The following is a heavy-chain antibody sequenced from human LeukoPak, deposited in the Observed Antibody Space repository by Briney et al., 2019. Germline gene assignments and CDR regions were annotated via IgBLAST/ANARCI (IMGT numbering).Heavy chain of an antibody. D-gene: IGHD4-23*01. Sequence: SETLSLTCTVSGGSISSNIYYWGWIRQPPGKGLEWIGSSYYSGSTYYNPSLKSRVTLSVDTSKNQFSLKLSSVTAADTAVYYCARFRHVGNPNKWWFDPWGQGTLVTVSS. CDR2: SYYSGST. CDR1: GGSISSNIYY. J-gene: IGHJ5*02. CDR3: ARFRHVGNPNKWWFDP. V-gene: IGHV4-39*01.